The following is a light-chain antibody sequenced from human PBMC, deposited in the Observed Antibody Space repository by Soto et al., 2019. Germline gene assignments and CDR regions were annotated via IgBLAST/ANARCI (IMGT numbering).Light chain of an antibody. J-gene: IGKJ2*01. CDR1: QSVSTN. CDR3: QQYNNWPPYT. CDR2: GAS. Sequence: EIVMTQSPATLSVSPGDRATLSCRASQSVSTNLAWHQQRPGQAPRLLIYGASTRATGIPDRFSGSASGTEFTLTISSLESEDFAVYYCQQYNNWPPYTFGQGTKVDIK. V-gene: IGKV3-15*01.